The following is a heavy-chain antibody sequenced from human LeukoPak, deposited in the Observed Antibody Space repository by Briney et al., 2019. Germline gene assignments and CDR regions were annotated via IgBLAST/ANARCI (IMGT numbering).Heavy chain of an antibody. CDR3: VRDRELYY. CDR2: VYNSGST. Sequence: TSETLSLTCTVSGGSISIYYWSWIRQPPGKGLEWIGYVYNSGSTDYNPSLKSRVTISADTSKNQFSLKVNSVTASDTAVYYCVRDRELYYWGQGILVTVSS. D-gene: IGHD1-26*01. J-gene: IGHJ4*02. V-gene: IGHV4-59*01. CDR1: GGSISIYY.